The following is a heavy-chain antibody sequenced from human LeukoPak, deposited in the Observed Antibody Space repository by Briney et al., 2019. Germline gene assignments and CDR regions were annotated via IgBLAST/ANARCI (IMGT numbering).Heavy chain of an antibody. CDR2: TYYSGST. CDR3: ASTDSYYYYGMDV. D-gene: IGHD3-3*01. CDR1: GGSISSGGYY. Sequence: PQTLSLTCTVSGGSISSGGYYWSWLRQHPGTGLEWIGYTYYSGSTYYNPSLKSRVTIPVDTSKNQFSLKLSSVTAADTAVYYCASTDSYYYYGMDVWGQGTTVTVSS. V-gene: IGHV4-31*03. J-gene: IGHJ6*02.